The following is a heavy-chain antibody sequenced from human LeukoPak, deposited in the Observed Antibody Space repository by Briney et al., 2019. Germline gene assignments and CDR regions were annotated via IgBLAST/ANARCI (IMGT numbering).Heavy chain of an antibody. V-gene: IGHV4-59*01. J-gene: IGHJ4*02. D-gene: IGHD1-1*01. Sequence: SETLSLTCTVSGGSLSSYYWSWIRQPPGKGLEWIGYIYYSGSTNYNPSLKSRVTISVDTSKNQFSLKLSSVTAADTAVYYCAREVYWNDFSYFDYWGQGTLVTVSS. CDR3: AREVYWNDFSYFDY. CDR1: GGSLSSYY. CDR2: IYYSGST.